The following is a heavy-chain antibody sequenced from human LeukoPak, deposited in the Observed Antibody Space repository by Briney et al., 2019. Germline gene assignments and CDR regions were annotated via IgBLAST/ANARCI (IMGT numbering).Heavy chain of an antibody. Sequence: SGTLSLTCAVSGGSISNSNWWSWVRQSPGKGLEWIGEIYHSGSTNYNPSLKSRVTISVDKSKNQFSLKLSSVTAADTAVYYCAREVAVAGTNYFDYWGQGTLVTVSS. V-gene: IGHV4-4*02. J-gene: IGHJ4*02. CDR1: GGSISNSNW. CDR2: IYHSGST. D-gene: IGHD6-19*01. CDR3: AREVAVAGTNYFDY.